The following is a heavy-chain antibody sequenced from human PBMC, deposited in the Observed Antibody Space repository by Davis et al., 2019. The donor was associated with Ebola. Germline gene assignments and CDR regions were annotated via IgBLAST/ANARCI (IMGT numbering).Heavy chain of an antibody. CDR2: ISAYNDNT. D-gene: IGHD4-17*01. V-gene: IGHV1-18*01. J-gene: IGHJ4*02. Sequence: AASVKVSCKASGYTFTSYGISWVRQAPGQGLEWMGWISAYNDNTNYAQKLQGRVTMTTDTSTSTAYMELSSLRSEDTAVYYCARTSARGVTKGGYYFDYWGQGTLVTVSS. CDR1: GYTFTSYG. CDR3: ARTSARGVTKGGYYFDY.